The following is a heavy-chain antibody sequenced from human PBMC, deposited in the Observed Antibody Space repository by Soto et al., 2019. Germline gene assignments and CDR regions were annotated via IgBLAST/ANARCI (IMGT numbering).Heavy chain of an antibody. D-gene: IGHD3-10*01. Sequence: SETLSLTCTVSGGSLSSGDYYWSWIRQSPGKGLEWIGYIYYSGSTYYNPSLKSRVTISVETSKNQFSLKLSSVTAADTAEYYCAKERRLWFGELDCWCQGTMVTVSS. CDR3: AKERRLWFGELDC. V-gene: IGHV4-30-4*01. CDR2: IYYSGST. CDR1: GGSLSSGDYY. J-gene: IGHJ3*01.